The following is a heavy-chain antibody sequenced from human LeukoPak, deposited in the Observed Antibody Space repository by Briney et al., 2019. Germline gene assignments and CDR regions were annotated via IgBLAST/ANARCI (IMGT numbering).Heavy chain of an antibody. J-gene: IGHJ6*03. V-gene: IGHV4-61*02. CDR3: ARAGYCSSTSCYDYYYYYMDV. Sequence: SETLSLTCTVSGGSISSGSYYWSWIRQPAGKGLEWIGRIYTSGSTNYNPSLKSRVTISVDTSKNQFSLKLSSVTAADTAVSYCARAGYCSSTSCYDYYYYYMDVWGKGTTVTISS. D-gene: IGHD2-2*01. CDR2: IYTSGST. CDR1: GGSISSGSYY.